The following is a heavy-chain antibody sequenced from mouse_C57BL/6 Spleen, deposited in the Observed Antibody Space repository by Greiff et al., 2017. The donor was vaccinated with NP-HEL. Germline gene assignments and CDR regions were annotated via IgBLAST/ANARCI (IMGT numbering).Heavy chain of an antibody. CDR2: IWSGGST. V-gene: IGHV2-2*01. CDR3: ARIGNYDGYGGDY. J-gene: IGHJ4*01. Sequence: VKLMESGPGLVQPSQSLSITCTVSGFSLTSYGVHWVRQSPGKGLEWLGVIWSGGSTDYNAAFISRLSISKDNSKSQVFFKMNSLQADDTAIYYCARIGNYDGYGGDYWGQGTSVTVSS. CDR1: GFSLTSYG. D-gene: IGHD2-3*01.